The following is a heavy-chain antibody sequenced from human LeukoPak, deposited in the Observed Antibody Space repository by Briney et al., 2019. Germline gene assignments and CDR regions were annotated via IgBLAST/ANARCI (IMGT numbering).Heavy chain of an antibody. CDR2: FFYSGST. CDR1: GGSISSRPYC. CDR3: ARLVVSSWYHEVLLGRDY. J-gene: IGHJ4*02. D-gene: IGHD6-13*01. V-gene: IGHV4-39*01. Sequence: SETLSLTCTVSGGSISSRPYCWGWIRQPPGKGLEWLGSFFYSGSTYYKPSLKGRVTISVDTSKNQFSLKLSSVAAADTAVYYCARLVVSSWYHEVLLGRDYWGQGTLVTVSS.